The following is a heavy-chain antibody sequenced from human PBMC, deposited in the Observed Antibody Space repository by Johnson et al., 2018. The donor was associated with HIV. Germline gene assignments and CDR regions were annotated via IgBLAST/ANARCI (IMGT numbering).Heavy chain of an antibody. CDR1: GFTFSSYA. Sequence: VQLVESGGGVVQPGRSLRLSCAASGFTFSSYAMSWVRQAPGRGLEWVGRIKRQIDGGTTDYATPVKGRLTFSRDDSKNTLHMDMKSLKTEDTGVYYCTTGDCCGGSGSFLAFDFWGQGTMVTVSS. D-gene: IGHD2-21*01. CDR2: IKRQIDGGTT. CDR3: TTGDCCGGSGSFLAFDF. V-gene: IGHV3-15*01. J-gene: IGHJ3*01.